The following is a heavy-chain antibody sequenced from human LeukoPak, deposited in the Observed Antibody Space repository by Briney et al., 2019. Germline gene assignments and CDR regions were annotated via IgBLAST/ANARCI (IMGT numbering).Heavy chain of an antibody. CDR3: ARVLGFCSGGSCHGRFDP. J-gene: IGHJ5*02. V-gene: IGHV4-59*01. CDR1: GGSIGSYY. D-gene: IGHD2-15*01. Sequence: SETLSLTCTVSGGSIGSYYWTWIRQPPGKGLEWVAYIYYSGSTKTNPSLESRVTTSVDTSKNQFSLKLTSVTAADTAVYYCARVLGFCSGGSCHGRFDPWGQGTLVTVSS. CDR2: IYYSGST.